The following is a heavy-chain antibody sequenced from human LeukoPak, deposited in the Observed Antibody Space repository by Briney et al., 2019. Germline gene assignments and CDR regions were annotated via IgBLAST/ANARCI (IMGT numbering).Heavy chain of an antibody. D-gene: IGHD3-3*01. CDR1: GFTFSSYS. Sequence: PGGPLRLSCAASGFTFSSYSMNWVRQAPGKGLEWVSSISSSSYIYYADSVKGRFTISRDNAKNSLYLQMNSLRAEDTAVYYCARRPYYDFWSGYPDGGDAFDIWGQGTMVTVSS. J-gene: IGHJ3*02. V-gene: IGHV3-21*01. CDR3: ARRPYYDFWSGYPDGGDAFDI. CDR2: ISSSSYI.